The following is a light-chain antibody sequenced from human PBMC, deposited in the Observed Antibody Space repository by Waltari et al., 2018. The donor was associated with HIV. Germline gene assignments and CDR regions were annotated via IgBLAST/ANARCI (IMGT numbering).Light chain of an antibody. V-gene: IGKV3-20*01. Sequence: ELVLTQSPGTLSLSPWEGATLSCRARQSVDSNYLAWYQQKPGQAPRLLIYGASSRATGIPDRFSGSGSGTDFTLTISRLEPEDSAVYYCQQYGSSPYTFGQGTKLEI. J-gene: IGKJ2*01. CDR3: QQYGSSPYT. CDR2: GAS. CDR1: QSVDSNY.